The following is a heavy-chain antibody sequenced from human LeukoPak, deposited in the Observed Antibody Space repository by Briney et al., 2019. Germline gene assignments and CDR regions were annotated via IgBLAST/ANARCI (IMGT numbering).Heavy chain of an antibody. V-gene: IGHV4-59*01. D-gene: IGHD2-15*01. CDR2: IYYSGST. Sequence: SETLSLTCSVSDDSITMYYWTWIRQPPGKGLEWIGYIYYSGSTNYNPSLKSRVTISVDTSKNQFSLKLSSVTAADTAVYYCARSDCSGGSCYSYWGQGTLVTVSS. CDR3: ARSDCSGGSCYSY. CDR1: DDSITMYY. J-gene: IGHJ4*02.